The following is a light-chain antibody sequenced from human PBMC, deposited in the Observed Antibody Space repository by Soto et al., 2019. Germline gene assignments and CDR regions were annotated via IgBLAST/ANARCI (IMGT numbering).Light chain of an antibody. CDR1: QGINNY. CDR2: AAS. J-gene: IGKJ5*01. V-gene: IGKV1-16*01. CDR3: QQYNNHPIT. Sequence: DIQMTQSPSSLSASVGDRVTITCRASQGINNYLAWFQQKPGRAPQSLIYAASTLQSGIPSRFSGSGSGTDFTLIISSLQPQDFATYYCQQYNNHPITFGQGTRLDIK.